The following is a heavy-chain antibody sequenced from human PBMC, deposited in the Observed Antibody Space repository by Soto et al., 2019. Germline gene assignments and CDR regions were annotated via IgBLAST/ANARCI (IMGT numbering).Heavy chain of an antibody. Sequence: GGSLRLSCAASGFTFSSYEMNWVRQAPGKGLEWVSYISSSGSTIYYAESVKGRFTISRDNAKNSLYLQMNSLRAEDTAVYYCTSYSGSSPLPGYFDYWGQGTLVTVSS. CDR2: ISSSGSTI. CDR3: TSYSGSSPLPGYFDY. V-gene: IGHV3-48*03. J-gene: IGHJ4*02. D-gene: IGHD1-26*01. CDR1: GFTFSSYE.